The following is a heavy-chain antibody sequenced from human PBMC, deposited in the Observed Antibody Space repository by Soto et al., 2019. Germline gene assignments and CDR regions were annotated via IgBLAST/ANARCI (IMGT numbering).Heavy chain of an antibody. D-gene: IGHD3-3*01. CDR2: IKSKTDGGTT. V-gene: IGHV3-15*01. CDR3: TTAYYDFWSGYFRRFDY. J-gene: IGHJ4*02. CDR1: GVTFSNAW. Sequence: PGRSLRLSCAASGVTFSNAWMSWVRQAPGNGLEWVGRIKSKTDGGTTDYAAPVKGRFTISRDDSKNTLYLQMNSLKTEDTAVYYCTTAYYDFWSGYFRRFDYWGLGTLVTVSS.